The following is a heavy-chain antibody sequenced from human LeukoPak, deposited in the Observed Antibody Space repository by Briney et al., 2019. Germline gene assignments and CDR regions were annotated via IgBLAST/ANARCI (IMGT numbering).Heavy chain of an antibody. Sequence: GESLKISCKGSGYSFTSYWIGWVRQMPGKGLEWMGIIYPGDSDTRYSPSFQGQVTISADKSISTAYLQWSSLKASDTAMYYCARHAGYYDSSGYHQDCWGQGTLVTVSS. D-gene: IGHD3-22*01. V-gene: IGHV5-51*01. CDR1: GYSFTSYW. CDR2: IYPGDSDT. CDR3: ARHAGYYDSSGYHQDC. J-gene: IGHJ4*02.